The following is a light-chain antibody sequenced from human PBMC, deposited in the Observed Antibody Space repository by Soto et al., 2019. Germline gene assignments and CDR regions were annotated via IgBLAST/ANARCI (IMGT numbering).Light chain of an antibody. CDR1: QSINIY. CDR3: QQSYRSPYT. Sequence: IQLTQSPSSLSASVGDRVTVTCRASQSINIYLNWYQQKPGKAPTLLIYGASNLQSGVPSRFSGGGSRTDFTLTISSLQTEDFATYYCQQSYRSPYTFGQGTNLEI. J-gene: IGKJ2*01. V-gene: IGKV1-39*01. CDR2: GAS.